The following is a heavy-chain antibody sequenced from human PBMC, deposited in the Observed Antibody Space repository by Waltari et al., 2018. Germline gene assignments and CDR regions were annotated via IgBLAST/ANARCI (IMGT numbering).Heavy chain of an antibody. CDR2: IYRGGST. CDR1: GFTVSSNY. Sequence: EVQLVESGGGLIQPGGSLRLSCAASGFTVSSNYMSWVRQAPGKGLGWVSVIYRGGSTYYADSVKGRFTISRDNSKNTLYLQMNSLRAEDTAVYYCARAPVDYGDYFDYWGQGTLVTVSS. J-gene: IGHJ4*02. CDR3: ARAPVDYGDYFDY. V-gene: IGHV3-53*01. D-gene: IGHD4-17*01.